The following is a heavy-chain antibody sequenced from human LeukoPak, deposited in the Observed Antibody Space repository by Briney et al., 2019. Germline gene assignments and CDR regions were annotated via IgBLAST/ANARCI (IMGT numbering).Heavy chain of an antibody. V-gene: IGHV1-18*01. CDR1: GYTFLNYG. CDR2: INAYNGNT. J-gene: IGHJ5*02. Sequence: GASVKVSCKASGYTFLNYGIGWVRQAPGQGLEWMGWINAYNGNTNYAQKLHGRLTMTTDTSTSTAYMELRTLRSDDTAVYYCARRPILSDLNWFDPWGQGTLVTVSS. CDR3: ARRPILSDLNWFDP.